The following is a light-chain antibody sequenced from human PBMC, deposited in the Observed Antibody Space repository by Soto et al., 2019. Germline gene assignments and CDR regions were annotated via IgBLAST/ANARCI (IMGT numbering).Light chain of an antibody. CDR1: QGISNN. Sequence: DIQLTQSPSFLSASVGARVTITCRASQGISNNFAWYQQKPGEAPRLLIYGASTLQSGVPSRFSGSISATEISLTISSLQPYDFATDYEQQFYSCPFTFGPATKVDV. J-gene: IGKJ3*01. V-gene: IGKV1-9*01. CDR2: GAS. CDR3: QQFYSCPFT.